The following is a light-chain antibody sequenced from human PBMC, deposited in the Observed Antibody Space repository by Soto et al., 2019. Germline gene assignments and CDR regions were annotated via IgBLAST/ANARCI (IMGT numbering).Light chain of an antibody. J-gene: IGKJ1*01. Sequence: EIVLTQSPATLSLSPGERATLSCRASQSVSRYLAWYQQKPGQAPRLLIYDASNRATGIPARFSGSGSGTDFTLTISSLEPEDFAVYYCQQRSNWPPTWTFGQGTKV. CDR2: DAS. CDR1: QSVSRY. CDR3: QQRSNWPPTWT. V-gene: IGKV3-11*01.